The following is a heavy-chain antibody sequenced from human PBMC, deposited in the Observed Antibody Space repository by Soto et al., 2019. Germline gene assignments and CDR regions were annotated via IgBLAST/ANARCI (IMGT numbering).Heavy chain of an antibody. Sequence: WGSLRLSCAASGFTFSSYAMSWVRQAPGQGLEWVSAISGSGGTRYYADSVKGRFTISRDNSKNTPYLQMNSLRADDTAVYYCAKNILGDGGYGGYWGQGTLVTVSS. CDR1: GFTFSSYA. J-gene: IGHJ4*02. CDR3: AKNILGDGGYGGY. D-gene: IGHD5-12*01. V-gene: IGHV3-23*01. CDR2: ISGSGGTR.